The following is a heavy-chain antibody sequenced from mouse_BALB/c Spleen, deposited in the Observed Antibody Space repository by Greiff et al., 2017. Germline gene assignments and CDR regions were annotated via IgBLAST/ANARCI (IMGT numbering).Heavy chain of an antibody. V-gene: IGHV5-9-3*01. CDR3: ARRRVNYYAMDY. D-gene: IGHD2-1*01. CDR2: ISSGGSYT. CDR1: GFTFRSYA. J-gene: IGHJ4*01. Sequence: EVQRVESGGGLVKPGGSLKLSCAASGFTFRSYAMSWVRQTPEKRLEWVATISSGGSYTYYPDSVKGRFTISRDNAKNTLYLQMSSLRSEDTAMYYCARRRVNYYAMDYWGQGTSVTVSS.